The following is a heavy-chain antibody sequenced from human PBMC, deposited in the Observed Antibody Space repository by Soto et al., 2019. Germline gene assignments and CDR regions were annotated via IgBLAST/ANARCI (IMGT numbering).Heavy chain of an antibody. J-gene: IGHJ6*02. CDR1: GYTFTSYY. D-gene: IGHD3-10*01. CDR3: ARDRAYYGSGSYHHWYYYGMDV. V-gene: IGHV1-46*03. Sequence: ASVKVSCKASGYTFTSYYMHWVRQAPGQGLEWMGIINPSGGSTSYAQKFQGRVTMTRDTSTSTVYMELSSLRSEDTAVYYCARDRAYYGSGSYHHWYYYGMDVWGQGTTVTVSS. CDR2: INPSGGST.